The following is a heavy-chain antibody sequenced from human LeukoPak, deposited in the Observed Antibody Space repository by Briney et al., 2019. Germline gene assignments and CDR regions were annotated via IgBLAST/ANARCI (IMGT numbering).Heavy chain of an antibody. J-gene: IGHJ4*02. CDR2: IYPGDSDI. CDR3: ARHIGATGPDY. Sequence: GESLKISCKGSGYTFTSYWIGWVRQMPGKGLEWMGIIYPGDSDIIYSPSFQGRVTISADKSITTAYLQWSSLKASDTAIYYCARHIGATGPDYWGQGTLVTVSS. D-gene: IGHD6-13*01. V-gene: IGHV5-51*01. CDR1: GYTFTSYW.